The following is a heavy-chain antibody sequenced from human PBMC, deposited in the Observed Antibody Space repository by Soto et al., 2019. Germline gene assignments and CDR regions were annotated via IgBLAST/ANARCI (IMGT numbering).Heavy chain of an antibody. CDR1: GFTFSSYA. V-gene: IGHV3-23*01. D-gene: IGHD6-13*01. CDR3: AKEIAAAGTWGWFDP. CDR2: ISGSGGST. Sequence: EVQLLESGGGLVQPGGSLRLYCAASGFTFSSYAMSWVRQAPGKGLEWVSAISGSGGSTYYADSVKGRFTISRDNSKNTRYLQTNSLRAEDTAVYYCAKEIAAAGTWGWFDPWGQGTLVTVSS. J-gene: IGHJ5*02.